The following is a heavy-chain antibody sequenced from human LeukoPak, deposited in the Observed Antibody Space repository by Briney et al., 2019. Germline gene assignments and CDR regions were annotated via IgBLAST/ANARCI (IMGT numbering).Heavy chain of an antibody. CDR1: GGSISSYY. CDR2: IYYSGST. J-gene: IGHJ4*02. Sequence: PSETLSLTCTVSGGSISSYYWSWIRQPPGKGLEWIGYIYYSGSTNYNPSLKSRVTISVDTSKNQFSLKLSSVTAADTAVYYCARARGPQWLAKDYWGQGTLVTVSS. D-gene: IGHD6-19*01. CDR3: ARARGPQWLAKDY. V-gene: IGHV4-59*01.